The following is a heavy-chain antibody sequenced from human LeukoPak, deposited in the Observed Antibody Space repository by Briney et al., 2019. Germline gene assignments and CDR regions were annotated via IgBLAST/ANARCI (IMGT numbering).Heavy chain of an antibody. V-gene: IGHV1-46*01. J-gene: IGHJ6*02. CDR3: ARGQWGGRHYYYGMDV. CDR2: INPSGGTT. Sequence: ASVKVSSKASGYTFTSYYMHWVRQAPGQGLEWMGIINPSGGTTTYAQKFRGRVTLTRDTSTSTVYMELSSLRSEDTAVYFCARGQWGGRHYYYGMDVWGQGTTVPASS. CDR1: GYTFTSYY. D-gene: IGHD1-26*01.